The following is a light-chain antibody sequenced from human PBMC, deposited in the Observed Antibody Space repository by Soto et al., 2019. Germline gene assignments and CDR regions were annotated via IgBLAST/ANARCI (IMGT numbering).Light chain of an antibody. J-gene: IGKJ1*01. CDR1: QGVDNY. CDR2: GAS. CDR3: HQYGVSPVT. Sequence: EIVLTQSPGTLSLSPGERATLSCRASQGVDNYLAWYQQKPLQAPRLLIYGASSRATGIPDRFSGSGYGTDFTLTIIRLEPEDFAVYYCHQYGVSPVTFGQGTTVEIK. V-gene: IGKV3-20*01.